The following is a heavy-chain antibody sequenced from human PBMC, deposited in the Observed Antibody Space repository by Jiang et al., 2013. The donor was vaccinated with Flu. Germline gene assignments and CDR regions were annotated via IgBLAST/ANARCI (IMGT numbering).Heavy chain of an antibody. J-gene: IGHJ4*02. V-gene: IGHV4-59*01. CDR3: ARGLDLIVGATYFDY. CDR2: IYYSGST. CDR1: GGSISSYY. Sequence: GSGLVKPSETLSLTCTVSGGSISSYYWSWIRQPPGKGLEWIGYIYYSGSTNYNPSLKSRVTISVDTSKNQFSLKLSSVTAADTAVYYCARGLDLIVGATYFDYWGQGTLVTVSS. D-gene: IGHD1-26*01.